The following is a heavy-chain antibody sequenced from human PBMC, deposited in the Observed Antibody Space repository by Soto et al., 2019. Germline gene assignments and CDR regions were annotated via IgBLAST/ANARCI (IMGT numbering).Heavy chain of an antibody. D-gene: IGHD3-22*01. Sequence: SVKVSCKASGGTFSSYAISWVRQAPGQGLEWMGGIIPIFGTANYAQKFQGRVTITADESTSTAYMELSSLRSEDTAVYYCANGYSSGYYSYYYYGMDVWGQGTKVTVSS. CDR2: IIPIFGTA. V-gene: IGHV1-69*13. CDR3: ANGYSSGYYSYYYYGMDV. CDR1: GGTFSSYA. J-gene: IGHJ6*02.